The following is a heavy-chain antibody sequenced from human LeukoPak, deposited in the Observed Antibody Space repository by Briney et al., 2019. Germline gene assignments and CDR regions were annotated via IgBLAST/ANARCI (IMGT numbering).Heavy chain of an antibody. V-gene: IGHV6-1*01. Sequence: SQTLSLTCAISEDSVSSNSAAWNWIRQSPSRGLEWLGRTYYRSKWYNDYAVSAKSRITINPDTSKNRFSLQLNSVTPEDTAVYYCARGAPPGIAVAVTNWLDPWGQGTLVTVSS. D-gene: IGHD6-19*01. CDR2: TYYRSKWYN. CDR3: ARGAPPGIAVAVTNWLDP. J-gene: IGHJ5*02. CDR1: EDSVSSNSAA.